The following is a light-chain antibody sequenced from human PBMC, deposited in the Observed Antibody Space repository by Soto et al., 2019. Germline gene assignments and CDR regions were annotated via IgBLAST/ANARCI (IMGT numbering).Light chain of an antibody. CDR3: QQYNNWPQT. Sequence: EIVMTQSPATLSVSPGERATLSCRASQSVSSNLAWYQQKPGQAPRLLIYGASIRATGIPARFSGSGSGTEFTLTITRLQSEDFAVYHCQQYNNWPQTFGQGTKVEIK. CDR1: QSVSSN. CDR2: GAS. J-gene: IGKJ1*01. V-gene: IGKV3-15*01.